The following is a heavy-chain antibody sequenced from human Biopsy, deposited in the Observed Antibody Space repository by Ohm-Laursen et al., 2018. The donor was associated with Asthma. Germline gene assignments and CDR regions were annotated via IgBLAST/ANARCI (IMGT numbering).Heavy chain of an antibody. CDR1: GFSFSNYG. J-gene: IGHJ6*02. Sequence: SLRLSCSASGFSFSNYGMHWVRQAPGKGLDWVAVISFDGTNRNYTDSVKGRFTISRDNSRNTLHLEMNSLRAEDTAVYYCTRDRFYNSVTSESFYYGVDVWGQGTTVTVSS. CDR3: TRDRFYNSVTSESFYYGVDV. CDR2: ISFDGTNR. V-gene: IGHV3-30*03. D-gene: IGHD2-21*02.